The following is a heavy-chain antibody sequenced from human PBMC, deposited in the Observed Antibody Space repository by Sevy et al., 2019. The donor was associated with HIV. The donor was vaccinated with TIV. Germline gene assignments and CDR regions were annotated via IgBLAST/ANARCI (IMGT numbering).Heavy chain of an antibody. D-gene: IGHD3-22*01. CDR3: ERSGSSGLFDP. V-gene: IGHV4-59*01. J-gene: IGHJ5*02. CDR1: GGSLNSYY. CDR2: IYYTGST. Sequence: SETLSLTCTVSGGSLNSYYWSWIRQPPGKGLEWIGYIYYTGSTNYNPSLKSRVTISVDMSKNQFSLKLSSVTAADTAEYYCERSGSSGLFDPWGQGTLVTVSS.